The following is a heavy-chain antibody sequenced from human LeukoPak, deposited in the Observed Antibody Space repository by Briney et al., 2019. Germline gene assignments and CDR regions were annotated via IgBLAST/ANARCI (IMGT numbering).Heavy chain of an antibody. J-gene: IGHJ6*03. D-gene: IGHD2-15*01. V-gene: IGHV1-8*01. CDR3: ARHDRVVVAATRLYYYYYYMDV. Sequence: GASVKASCKASGYTFTSYDINSVRQATGQGLEWMGWMNPNSGNTGYAQKFQGRVTLTRNTSISTAYMELSRLRSEDTAVYYCARHDRVVVAATRLYYYYYYMDVWGKGTTVTVSS. CDR2: MNPNSGNT. CDR1: GYTFTSYD.